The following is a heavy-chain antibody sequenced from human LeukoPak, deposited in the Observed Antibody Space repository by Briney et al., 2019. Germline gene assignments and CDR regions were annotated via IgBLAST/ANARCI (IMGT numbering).Heavy chain of an antibody. D-gene: IGHD4-17*01. J-gene: IGHJ4*02. CDR3: AKDQVSGMTTDPSFDY. CDR1: GFTFSSYA. V-gene: IGHV3-23*01. CDR2: ISGSGGST. Sequence: GGSLRLSCAASGFTFSSYAMSWVRQAPGKGLEWVSAISGSGGSTYYADSVKGRFTIPRDNSKNTLYLQMNSLKAEDTAVYYCAKDQVSGMTTDPSFDYWGQGTLVTVSS.